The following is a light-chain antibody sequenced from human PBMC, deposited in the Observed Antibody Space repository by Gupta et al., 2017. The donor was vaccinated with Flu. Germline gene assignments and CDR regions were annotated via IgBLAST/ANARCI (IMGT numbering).Light chain of an antibody. V-gene: IGLV1-44*01. CDR1: SYLGSSV. J-gene: IGLJ2*01. Sequence: SYLGSSVVNWYKQLPGAPPRLLLFNSDQRASGIPDRVSGSRSGTSASLAVSGLQSEDESCCFCAIWDDSLNRLVFGEVTRLTVL. CDR2: NSD. CDR3: AIWDDSLNRLV.